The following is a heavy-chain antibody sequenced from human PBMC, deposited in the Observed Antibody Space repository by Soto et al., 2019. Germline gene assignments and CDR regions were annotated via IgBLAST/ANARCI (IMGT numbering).Heavy chain of an antibody. CDR1: GDSLNNHY. J-gene: IGHJ4*02. CDR2: IYDSGRT. D-gene: IGHD3-10*01. Sequence: PSETLSLTCSVSGDSLNNHYWTWIRQSPGKGLEWIGNIYDSGRTNYSPALKSRVSMSVDTSKNLFSLKMNSVTAAETAVYYCARHSMVPVDYFDFWGQGNVVTVSS. V-gene: IGHV4-59*11. CDR3: ARHSMVPVDYFDF.